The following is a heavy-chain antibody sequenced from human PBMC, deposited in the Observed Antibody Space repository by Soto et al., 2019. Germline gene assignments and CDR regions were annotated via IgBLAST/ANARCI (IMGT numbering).Heavy chain of an antibody. Sequence: SVKVSCKASGGSFSSYAISWVRQVPGQGLEWMGGIIPIFGTANYAQKFQGRVTITADESRSTAYMELRSLRSEDTAVYYCARGTGTTHYYYGMDVWGQGTTVTVSS. D-gene: IGHD1-1*01. J-gene: IGHJ6*02. CDR1: GGSFSSYA. CDR2: IIPIFGTA. CDR3: ARGTGTTHYYYGMDV. V-gene: IGHV1-69*13.